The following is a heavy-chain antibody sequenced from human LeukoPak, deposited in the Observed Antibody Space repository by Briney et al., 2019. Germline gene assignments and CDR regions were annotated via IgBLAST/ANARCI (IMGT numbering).Heavy chain of an antibody. CDR2: ISSSSSYI. J-gene: IGHJ2*01. Sequence: GGSLRLSCAASGFTFSSYSMNWVRQAPGKGLEWVSSISSSSSYIYYADSVKGRFAISRDNAKNSLYLQMNSLRAEDTAVYYCARDFAGWGYFDLWGRGTQVTVSS. V-gene: IGHV3-21*01. D-gene: IGHD3-9*01. CDR1: GFTFSSYS. CDR3: ARDFAGWGYFDL.